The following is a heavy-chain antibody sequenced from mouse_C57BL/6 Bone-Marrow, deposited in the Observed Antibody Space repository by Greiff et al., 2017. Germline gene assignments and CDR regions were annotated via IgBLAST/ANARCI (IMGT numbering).Heavy chain of an antibody. J-gene: IGHJ3*01. Sequence: QVQLKESGAELVRPGTSVKVSCKASGYAFTNYLIEWVKQRPGQGLEWIGVINPGSGGTNYNEKFKGKATLTADKSSSTAYMQLSSLTSEDSAVYFCARDYGSSPWGQGTLVTVSA. V-gene: IGHV1-54*01. CDR1: GYAFTNYL. CDR2: INPGSGGT. CDR3: ARDYGSSP. D-gene: IGHD1-1*01.